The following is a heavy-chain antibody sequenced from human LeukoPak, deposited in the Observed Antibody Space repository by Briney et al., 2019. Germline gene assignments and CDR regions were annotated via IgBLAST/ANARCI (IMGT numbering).Heavy chain of an antibody. J-gene: IGHJ6*03. CDR2: IYTSGST. Sequence: PSETLSLTCTVSGGSISSSSYSWSWIRQPAEKGLEWIGRIYTSGSTNYNPSLKSRLTISVDTSKNQFSLKLSSVNAADTAVYYCARVAGSSSWDYYYYYYMDVWGKGTTVTVSS. D-gene: IGHD6-13*01. V-gene: IGHV4-61*02. CDR3: ARVAGSSSWDYYYYYYMDV. CDR1: GGSISSSSYS.